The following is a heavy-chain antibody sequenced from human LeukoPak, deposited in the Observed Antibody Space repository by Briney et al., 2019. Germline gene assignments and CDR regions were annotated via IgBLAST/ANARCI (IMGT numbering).Heavy chain of an antibody. V-gene: IGHV4-59*01. J-gene: IGHJ2*01. CDR1: GGSISSYY. Sequence: KSSETLSLTCIVSGGSISSYYWSWIRQTPGKGLEWIGYIYYSGSTNYNPSLKSRVTISVHTSKNQFSLKLSSVTAADTAVYYCVSQTIFGVVTHNWYFDLWGRGTLVTVSS. CDR2: IYYSGST. CDR3: VSQTIFGVVTHNWYFDL. D-gene: IGHD3-3*01.